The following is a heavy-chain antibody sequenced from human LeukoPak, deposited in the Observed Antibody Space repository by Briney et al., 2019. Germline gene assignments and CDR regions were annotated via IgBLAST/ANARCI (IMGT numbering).Heavy chain of an antibody. V-gene: IGHV3-30*03. CDR2: IANDGKTT. J-gene: IGHJ4*02. Sequence: GGSLRLSCAASGFTFSIYGTHWVRQAPGKGLEWVAVIANDGKTTYYADSVKGRFTISRDNAKNSLYLQMNSLRAEDTAVYYCARDSGSGTFDYWGQGTLVTVSS. CDR3: ARDSGSGTFDY. CDR1: GFTFSIYG. D-gene: IGHD1/OR15-1a*01.